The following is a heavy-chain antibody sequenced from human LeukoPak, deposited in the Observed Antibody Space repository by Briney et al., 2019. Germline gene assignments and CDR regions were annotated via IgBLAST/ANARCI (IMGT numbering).Heavy chain of an antibody. Sequence: PGGSLRLSCAASGFTFSSYAMSWVRQAPGKGLEWVSAISGSGGSTYYADSVKGRFTISRDNSKNTLYLQMNSLRAEDTAVYYCAKVPTVVPAAMYDYWGQGTLVTVSS. CDR3: AKVPTVVPAAMYDY. D-gene: IGHD2-2*01. CDR2: ISGSGGST. V-gene: IGHV3-23*01. J-gene: IGHJ4*02. CDR1: GFTFSSYA.